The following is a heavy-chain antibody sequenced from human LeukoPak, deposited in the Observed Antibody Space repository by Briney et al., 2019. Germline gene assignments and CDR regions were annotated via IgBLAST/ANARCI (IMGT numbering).Heavy chain of an antibody. CDR2: ISSSSSTI. CDR3: ARATYYDFWSGYGPHWYFDL. D-gene: IGHD3-3*01. Sequence: GGSLRLSCAASGFTFSSYSMNWVRQAPGKGQEWVSYISSSSSTIYYADSVKGRFTISRDNAKNSLYLQMNSLRAEDTAVYYCARATYYDFWSGYGPHWYFDLWGRGTLVTVSS. V-gene: IGHV3-48*01. J-gene: IGHJ2*01. CDR1: GFTFSSYS.